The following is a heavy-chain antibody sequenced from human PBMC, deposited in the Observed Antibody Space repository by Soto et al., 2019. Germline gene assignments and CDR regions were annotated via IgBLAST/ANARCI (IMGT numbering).Heavy chain of an antibody. CDR3: ARDDGLAYCGGDCYS. D-gene: IGHD2-21*02. J-gene: IGHJ4*02. V-gene: IGHV1-69*02. CDR1: GGTFSSYT. Sequence: QVQLVQSGAEVKKPGSSVKVSCKASGGTFSSYTISWVRQPPGQGLEWMGRIIPIVGITKYAQKFQGRVTITADKSTSTAYMELSSLRSEDTAVYYCARDDGLAYCGGDCYSWGQGTLVTVSS. CDR2: IIPIVGIT.